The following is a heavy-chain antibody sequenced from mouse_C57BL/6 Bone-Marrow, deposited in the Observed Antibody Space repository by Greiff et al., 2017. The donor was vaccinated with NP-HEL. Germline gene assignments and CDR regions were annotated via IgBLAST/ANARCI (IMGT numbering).Heavy chain of an antibody. CDR1: GYTFTSYG. Sequence: VQLQQSGAELARPGASVKLSCKASGYTFTSYGISWVKQRTGQGLEWIGEIYPRSGNTYYNEKFKGKATLTADKSSSTAYVELRSLTSEDSAVYFCASREIYYYGSRYFDVWGTGTTVTVSS. V-gene: IGHV1-81*01. CDR3: ASREIYYYGSRYFDV. CDR2: IYPRSGNT. J-gene: IGHJ1*03. D-gene: IGHD1-1*01.